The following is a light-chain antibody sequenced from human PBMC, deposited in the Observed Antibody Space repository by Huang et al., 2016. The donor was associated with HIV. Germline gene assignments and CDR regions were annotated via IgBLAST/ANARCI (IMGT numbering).Light chain of an antibody. J-gene: IGKJ2*01. CDR3: QQYGSSPPYN. CDR2: GAS. V-gene: IGKV3-20*01. CDR1: QSVSSSY. Sequence: EIVLTQSPGTLSLSPGKRATLSCRASQSVSSSYLAWYQQKPGQAPRLLIHGASSRATGIPDRFSGSGSGTDFTLTISRLEPEDFALYYCQQYGSSPPYNFGQGTKLEIK.